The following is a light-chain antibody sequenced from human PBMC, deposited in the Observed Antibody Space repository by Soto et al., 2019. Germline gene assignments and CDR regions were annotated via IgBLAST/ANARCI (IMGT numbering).Light chain of an antibody. CDR1: QTIRKS. V-gene: IGKV1-39*01. CDR2: GAS. CDR3: QQSYSTPWT. J-gene: IGKJ1*01. Sequence: DIQMTQSPSSLSASIGDRVTITCRASQTIRKSLNWYQQKAETAPKLLIFGASSLQSGVPSRFSASGSGTEFTLTISSLQPEDFATYHCQQSYSTPWTFGQGTKVEL.